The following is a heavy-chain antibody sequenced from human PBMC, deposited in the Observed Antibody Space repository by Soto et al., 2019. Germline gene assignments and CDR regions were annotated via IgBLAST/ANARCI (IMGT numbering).Heavy chain of an antibody. CDR2: ISAHNGNT. CDR3: ARGRDGDY. D-gene: IGHD6-6*01. Sequence: QVHLVQSGAEVKKPGASVKVSCKGSGYTFTSYGITWVRQAPGQGLEWMCWISAHNGNTNYAQKLQCRVTVTRDTSTSTAYMAVRSLRSDDTAVYYGARGRDGDYWGQGALVTVSS. CDR1: GYTFTSYG. V-gene: IGHV1-18*01. J-gene: IGHJ4*02.